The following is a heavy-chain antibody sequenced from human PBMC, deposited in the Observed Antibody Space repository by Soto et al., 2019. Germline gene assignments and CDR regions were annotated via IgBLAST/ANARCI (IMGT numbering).Heavy chain of an antibody. CDR3: VQSRCGGDCLQSYSSHSYYGLDV. J-gene: IGHJ6*02. CDR2: IYWGDDK. Sequence: QITLKESGPTLVKPTQTLTLTCTFPGFSFSSIGEGVGWIRQPPGKALEWLALIYWGDDKRYSPSLKSRLTNTNAPSKNQVVLTMTNMDPVDTATYYCVQSRCGGDCLQSYSSHSYYGLDVWGQGTTVTVSS. D-gene: IGHD2-21*02. CDR1: GFSFSSIGEG. V-gene: IGHV2-5*02.